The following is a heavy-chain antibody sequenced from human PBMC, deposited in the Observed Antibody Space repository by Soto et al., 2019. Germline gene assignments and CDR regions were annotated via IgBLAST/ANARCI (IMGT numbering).Heavy chain of an antibody. D-gene: IGHD1-26*01. V-gene: IGHV4-59*01. CDR3: ARDVGATPFGPQFDY. CDR2: IYYSGST. Sequence: SETLSLTCTVSGGSISSYYWSWIRQPPGKGLEWIGYIYYSGSTNYNPSLKSRVTISVDTSKNQFSLKRSSVTAADTAVYYCARDVGATPFGPQFDYWGQGTLVTVSS. CDR1: GGSISSYY. J-gene: IGHJ4*02.